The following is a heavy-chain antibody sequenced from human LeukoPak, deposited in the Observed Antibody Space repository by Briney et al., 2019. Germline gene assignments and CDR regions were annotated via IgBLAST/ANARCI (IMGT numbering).Heavy chain of an antibody. J-gene: IGHJ4*02. D-gene: IGHD6-13*01. CDR2: ITGSGGST. Sequence: GGSLRLSCAASGFTFSSCAMSWVRQAPGKGLEWVSTITGSGGSTYYADSVKGRFTISRDNSKNTLYLQMNSLRAEDTALYYCAKDPEYSSSWYPDYWGQGTLVAVSS. V-gene: IGHV3-23*01. CDR1: GFTFSSCA. CDR3: AKDPEYSSSWYPDY.